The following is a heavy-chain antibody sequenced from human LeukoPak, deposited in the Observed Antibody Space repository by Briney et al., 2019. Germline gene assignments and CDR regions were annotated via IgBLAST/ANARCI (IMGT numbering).Heavy chain of an antibody. Sequence: SETLSLTCTVSGDSISSHYWSWIRQPPGKGLEWIGYIYYSGSTNYNPSLKSRVTISVDTSKNQFSLKLSSVTAADTAVYYCAGTRYNWNSDYYYYMDVWGKGSTVTVSS. CDR2: IYYSGST. V-gene: IGHV4-59*11. J-gene: IGHJ6*03. CDR3: AGTRYNWNSDYYYYMDV. CDR1: GDSISSHY. D-gene: IGHD1-7*01.